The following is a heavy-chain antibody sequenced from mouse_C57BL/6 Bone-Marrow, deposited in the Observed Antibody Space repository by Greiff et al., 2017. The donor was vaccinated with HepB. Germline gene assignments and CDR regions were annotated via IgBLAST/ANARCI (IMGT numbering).Heavy chain of an antibody. Sequence: VQLQQSGAELVRPGASVKLSCTASGFNIKDDYMHWVNQRPEQGLEWIGWIDPENGDTEYASKFQGKATITADTSSNTAYLQLSSLTSEDTAVYYCTTTAQAKFAYWGQGTLVTVSA. J-gene: IGHJ3*01. V-gene: IGHV14-4*01. CDR2: IDPENGDT. D-gene: IGHD3-2*02. CDR3: TTTAQAKFAY. CDR1: GFNIKDDY.